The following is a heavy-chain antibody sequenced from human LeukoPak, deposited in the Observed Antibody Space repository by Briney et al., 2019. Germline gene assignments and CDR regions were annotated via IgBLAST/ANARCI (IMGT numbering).Heavy chain of an antibody. CDR3: AKDLGHSSSWYMYAFDI. D-gene: IGHD6-13*01. CDR1: GFTFSSYD. Sequence: GGSLRLSCAASGFTFSSYDMHWVRQATGKGLEWVSAIGTAGDTYYPGSVKGRFTISRDNSKNTLYLQMNSLRAEDTAVYYCAKDLGHSSSWYMYAFDIWGQGTMVTVSS. V-gene: IGHV3-13*01. J-gene: IGHJ3*02. CDR2: IGTAGDT.